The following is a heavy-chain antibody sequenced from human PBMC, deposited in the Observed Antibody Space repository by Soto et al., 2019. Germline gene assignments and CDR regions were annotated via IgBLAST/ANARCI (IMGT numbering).Heavy chain of an antibody. J-gene: IGHJ5*02. D-gene: IGHD3-10*01. CDR1: GGSISSSSYY. Sequence: SETLSLTCTVSGGSISSSSYYWGWIRQPPGKGLEWIGSIYYSGSTYYNPSLKSRVTISVDTSKNQFSLKLSSVTAADTAVYYCARHPTDYYGSGSYIPGWFDPWGQGTLVTVSS. CDR2: IYYSGST. V-gene: IGHV4-39*01. CDR3: ARHPTDYYGSGSYIPGWFDP.